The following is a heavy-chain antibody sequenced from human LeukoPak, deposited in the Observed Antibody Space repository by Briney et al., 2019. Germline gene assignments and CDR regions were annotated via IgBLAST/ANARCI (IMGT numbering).Heavy chain of an antibody. CDR3: ARDSSGWYGRDYYYYGMDV. Sequence: PSETLSLTCAVSGGSISSSNWWSWVRQPPGKGLEWIGEIYHSGSTNYNPSLKSRVTISVDKSKNQFSLKLSSVTAADTAVYYCARDSSGWYGRDYYYYGMDVWGQGTTVTVSS. D-gene: IGHD6-19*01. CDR1: GGSISSSNW. CDR2: IYHSGST. V-gene: IGHV4-4*02. J-gene: IGHJ6*02.